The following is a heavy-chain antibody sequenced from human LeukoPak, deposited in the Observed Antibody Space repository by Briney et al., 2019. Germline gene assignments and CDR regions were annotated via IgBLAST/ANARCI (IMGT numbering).Heavy chain of an antibody. D-gene: IGHD3-22*01. J-gene: IGHJ5*02. V-gene: IGHV3-30*04. CDR3: ARAPRPGYYYDSSGYCPHWFDP. CDR2: ISYDGSNK. CDR1: GFTFSSYA. Sequence: GGSLRLSCAAPGFTFSSYAMHWVRQAPGKGLEWVAVISYDGSNKYYADSVKGRFTISRDNSKNTLYLQMNSLRAEDTAVYYCARAPRPGYYYDSSGYCPHWFDPWGQGTLVTVSS.